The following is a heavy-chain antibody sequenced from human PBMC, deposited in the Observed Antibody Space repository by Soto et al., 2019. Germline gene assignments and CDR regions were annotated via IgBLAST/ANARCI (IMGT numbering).Heavy chain of an antibody. D-gene: IGHD5-12*01. Sequence: GGSLRLSCAASGFTFSDYAMSWVRQAPGKGLEWVSAVSGGGDSTYYADSVEGRFTISRDNSKNTLYLQMNSLRAEDTAVYYCAKDSGDGYTSEYFPRWGQGTLVTVSS. CDR3: AKDSGDGYTSEYFPR. CDR2: VSGGGDST. CDR1: GFTFSDYA. J-gene: IGHJ1*01. V-gene: IGHV3-23*01.